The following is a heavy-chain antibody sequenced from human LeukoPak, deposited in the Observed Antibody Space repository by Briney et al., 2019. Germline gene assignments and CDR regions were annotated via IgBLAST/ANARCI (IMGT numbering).Heavy chain of an antibody. CDR2: ISSNGDNT. Sequence: GGSLRLSCSVSGFTFSTYVMHWVRQAPGKGLEYDSAISSNGDNTYYADSVKGRFTISRDNSKNTLYLQMSSLRAYDTAVYYGVRGTGYWGQGTLVTVSS. V-gene: IGHV3-64D*06. CDR3: VRGTGY. J-gene: IGHJ4*02. CDR1: GFTFSTYV.